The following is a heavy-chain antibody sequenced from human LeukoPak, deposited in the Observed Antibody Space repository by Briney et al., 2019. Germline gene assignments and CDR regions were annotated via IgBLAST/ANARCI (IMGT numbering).Heavy chain of an antibody. D-gene: IGHD2-15*01. J-gene: IGHJ5*02. Sequence: PGGSLRLSCAASGFTFSNAWMSWVRQAPGKGLEWVSVIYSGGSTYYADSVKGRFTISRDNSKNTLFLQMNSLRAEDTAVYYCAREVEAKWFDPWGQGTLVTVSS. CDR2: IYSGGST. V-gene: IGHV3-66*02. CDR3: AREVEAKWFDP. CDR1: GFTFSNAW.